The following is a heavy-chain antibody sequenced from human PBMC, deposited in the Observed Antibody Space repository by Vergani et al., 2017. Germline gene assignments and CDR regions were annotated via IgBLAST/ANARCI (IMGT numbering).Heavy chain of an antibody. CDR2: ISGSGGST. V-gene: IGHV3-23*04. J-gene: IGHJ3*02. CDR3: AREGAGYCSGGSCYFGGDDAFDI. Sequence: EVQLVESGGGLVQPGGSLRLSCAASGFTFSSYAMSWVRQAPGKGLEWVSAISGSGGSTYYADSVKGRFTISRDNSKNTLYLQMNSLRAEDTAVYYCAREGAGYCSGGSCYFGGDDAFDIWGQGTMVTVSS. D-gene: IGHD2-15*01. CDR1: GFTFSSYA.